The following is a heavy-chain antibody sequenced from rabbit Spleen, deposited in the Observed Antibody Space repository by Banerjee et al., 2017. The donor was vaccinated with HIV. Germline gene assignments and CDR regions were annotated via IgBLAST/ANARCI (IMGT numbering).Heavy chain of an antibody. J-gene: IGHJ4*01. Sequence: QEQLVESGGGLVQPGASLTLTCTASGFSFSNTYWICWVRQAPGKGLEWIACIAIGPGGSGITYYASWAKGRFTISRTSSTTVTLQMTSLTAADTAKYFCARDLAGVIGWNFNLWGPGTLVTVS. CDR1: GFSFSNTYW. CDR3: ARDLAGVIGWNFNL. V-gene: IGHV1S45*01. CDR2: IAIGPGGSGIT. D-gene: IGHD4-1*01.